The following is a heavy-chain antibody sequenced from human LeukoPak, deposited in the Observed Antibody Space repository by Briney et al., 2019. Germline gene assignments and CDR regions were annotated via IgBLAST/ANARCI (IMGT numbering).Heavy chain of an antibody. CDR2: VSPPGGGT. Sequence: TGGSLRLSCAASGFTVSSNYMSWVRQAPGKGLEWLSGVSPPGGGTYYADSVKGRFTISRDDSKNTLSLQMNSLRVEDTATYYCARDLAWGAFDYWGQGTLVTVSS. V-gene: IGHV3-23*01. CDR1: GFTVSSNY. J-gene: IGHJ4*02. D-gene: IGHD7-27*01. CDR3: ARDLAWGAFDY.